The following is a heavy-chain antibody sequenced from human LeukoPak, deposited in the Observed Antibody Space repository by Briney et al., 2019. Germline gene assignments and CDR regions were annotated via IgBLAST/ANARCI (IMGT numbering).Heavy chain of an antibody. CDR2: IYTSGST. Sequence: SETLSLTCTVSGGSISSYYWSWIRQPAGKGLEWIGRIYTSGSTNYNPSLKSRVTMSVDTSKNQFSLKLSSVTAADTAVYYCARDVYYYDSRSLYYFDYWGQGTLVTVSS. J-gene: IGHJ4*02. D-gene: IGHD3-22*01. V-gene: IGHV4-4*07. CDR1: GGSISSYY. CDR3: ARDVYYYDSRSLYYFDY.